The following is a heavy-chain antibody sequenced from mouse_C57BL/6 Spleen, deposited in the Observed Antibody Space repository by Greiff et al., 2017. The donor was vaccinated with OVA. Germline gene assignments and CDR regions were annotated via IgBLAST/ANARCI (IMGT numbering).Heavy chain of an antibody. V-gene: IGHV1-64*01. D-gene: IGHD1-1*01. CDR1: GYTFTSYW. J-gene: IGHJ4*01. CDR3: ARATTVVESYYAMDY. CDR2: IHPNSGST. Sequence: QVQLQQPGAELVKPGASVKLSCKASGYTFTSYWMHWVKQRPGQGLEWIGMIHPNSGSTNYNEKFKSKATLTVDKSSSTDYMQLSSLTSEDSSVYYCARATTVVESYYAMDYWGQGTSVTVSS.